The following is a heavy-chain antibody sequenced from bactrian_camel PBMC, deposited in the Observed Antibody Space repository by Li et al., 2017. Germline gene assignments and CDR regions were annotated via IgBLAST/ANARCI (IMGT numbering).Heavy chain of an antibody. V-gene: IGHV3S42*01. D-gene: IGHD5*01. J-gene: IGHJ4*01. CDR1: GFFFSNYA. Sequence: QLVESGGGLVQPGGSLRLSCAASGFFFSNYAMNWVRQAPGKGLEWISGINSRTDGTTAYAESVKGRFTISIDNAKSTLYLQMNNLRADDTAMYYCAIGLFADFGLGRGTQVTVS. CDR2: INSRTDGTT.